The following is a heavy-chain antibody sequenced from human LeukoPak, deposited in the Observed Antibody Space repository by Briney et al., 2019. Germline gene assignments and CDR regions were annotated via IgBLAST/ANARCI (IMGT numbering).Heavy chain of an antibody. CDR1: GGSISSGGYY. CDR2: IYYSGST. D-gene: IGHD5-18*01. CDR3: AREGYSYGYPFDY. J-gene: IGHJ4*02. Sequence: PSETLSLTCTVSGGSISSGGYYWSWIRQHPGKGLEWIGYIYYSGSTYYNPSLKSRVTISVDTSKNQFSLKLSSVTAADTAVYHCAREGYSYGYPFDYWGQGTLVTVSS. V-gene: IGHV4-31*03.